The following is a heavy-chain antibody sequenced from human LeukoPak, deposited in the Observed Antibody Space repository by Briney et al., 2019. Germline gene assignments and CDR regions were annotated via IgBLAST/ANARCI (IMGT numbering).Heavy chain of an antibody. CDR3: ARDLGQQQLGSPFDY. V-gene: IGHV3-21*01. CDR1: GFTFSSYS. D-gene: IGHD6-13*01. Sequence: GGSLRLSCAASGFTFSSYSMNWVRQAPGKGLEWVSSSSSSSSYIYYADSVKGRFTISRDNAKNSLYLQMNSLRAEDTAVYYCARDLGQQQLGSPFDYWGQGTLVTVSS. CDR2: SSSSSSYI. J-gene: IGHJ4*02.